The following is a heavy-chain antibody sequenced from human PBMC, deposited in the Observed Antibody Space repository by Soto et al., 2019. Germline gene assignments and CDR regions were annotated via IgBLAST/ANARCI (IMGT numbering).Heavy chain of an antibody. Sequence: SETLSLTCSVSRAFINSGGFYYSWIRQPPGKGMEWIGYIYYSGSTNYNPSLKSRVTISVDTSKNQFSLKLSSVTAADTAVYYCARSDGRYWGQGTLVTGS. CDR1: RAFINSGGFY. CDR2: IYYSGST. J-gene: IGHJ4*02. CDR3: ARSDGRY. V-gene: IGHV4-61*08.